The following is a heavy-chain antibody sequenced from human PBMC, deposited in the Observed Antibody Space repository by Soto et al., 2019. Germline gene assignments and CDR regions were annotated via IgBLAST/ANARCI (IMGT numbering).Heavy chain of an antibody. CDR1: GYTFINYG. V-gene: IGHV1-3*01. CDR3: ARSGYSSGWYHWYFDF. J-gene: IGHJ2*01. Sequence: QVQLVQSGAEVQKPGASVKASCTASGYTFINYGMHWVRQAPGQRLEWMGWINGGSGHTKYSQKFQGRVTITRDTSANTVYMELSSLRSDDTAVYYCARSGYSSGWYHWYFDFWGRGTLVTVSS. D-gene: IGHD6-19*01. CDR2: INGGSGHT.